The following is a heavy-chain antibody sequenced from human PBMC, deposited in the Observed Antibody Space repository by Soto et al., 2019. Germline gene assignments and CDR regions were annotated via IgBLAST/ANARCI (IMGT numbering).Heavy chain of an antibody. D-gene: IGHD3-3*01. J-gene: IGHJ4*02. CDR2: IIPIFGTA. CDR1: GGTFSSYA. CDR3: ARSRVTIFGGAYFDY. V-gene: IGHV1-69*06. Sequence: SVKVSCKASGGTFSSYAISWVRQAPGQGLEWMGGIIPIFGTANYAQKFQGRVTITADRSTSTAYMELSSLRSEDTAVYYCARSRVTIFGGAYFDYWGQGTLVTVSS.